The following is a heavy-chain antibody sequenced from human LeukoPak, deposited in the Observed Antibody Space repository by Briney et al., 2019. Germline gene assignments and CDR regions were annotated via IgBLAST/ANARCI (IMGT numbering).Heavy chain of an antibody. CDR1: GFPFSRYS. CDR2: IGGSSRSK. CDR3: AREIAAGGFDY. J-gene: IGHJ4*02. Sequence: GGSLRLSCAASGFPFSRYSMNWVRQAPGKGVECVSSIGGSSRSKFYADSVRGRFTISRDNAKNSLYLEMNSLRGEDTAVYYCAREIAAGGFDYWGQGTLVIVSS. D-gene: IGHD6-13*01. V-gene: IGHV3-21*01.